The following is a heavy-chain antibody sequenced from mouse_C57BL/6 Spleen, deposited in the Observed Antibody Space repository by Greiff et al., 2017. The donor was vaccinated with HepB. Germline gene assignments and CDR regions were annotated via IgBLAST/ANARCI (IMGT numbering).Heavy chain of an antibody. J-gene: IGHJ4*01. D-gene: IGHD3-2*02. V-gene: IGHV1-15*01. CDR3: DSSGDYAMDY. Sequence: QVQLQQSGAELVRPGASVTLSCKASGYTFTDYEMHWVKQTPVHGLEWIGAIDPETGGTAYNQKFKGKAILTADKSSSTAYMELRSLTSEDSAVEYGDSSGDYAMDYWGQGTSVTVSS. CDR1: GYTFTDYE. CDR2: IDPETGGT.